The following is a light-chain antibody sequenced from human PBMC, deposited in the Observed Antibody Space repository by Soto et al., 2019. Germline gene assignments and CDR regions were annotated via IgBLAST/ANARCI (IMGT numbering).Light chain of an antibody. J-gene: IGKJ1*01. V-gene: IGKV3-20*01. CDR1: QSVTSSY. CDR2: AAS. CDR3: QQYGSSPGT. Sequence: EIVLTQSPGTLSLSPGERATLSCRASQSVTSSYLAWYQHKPGQAPRLLIYAASSRATGIPDRFSGSGSGADFTLSISRLEPEDLAVYYCQQYGSSPGTFGQGTKVEIK.